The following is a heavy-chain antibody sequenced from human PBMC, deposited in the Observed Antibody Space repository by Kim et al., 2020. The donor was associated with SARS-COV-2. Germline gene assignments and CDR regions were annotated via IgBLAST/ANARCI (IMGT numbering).Heavy chain of an antibody. D-gene: IGHD3-10*01. V-gene: IGHV1-2*02. Sequence: YAQKFQGRVTMTRDTSISTAYMELSRLRSDDTAVYYCARDRSPRGDAFDIWGQGTMVTVSS. J-gene: IGHJ3*02. CDR3: ARDRSPRGDAFDI.